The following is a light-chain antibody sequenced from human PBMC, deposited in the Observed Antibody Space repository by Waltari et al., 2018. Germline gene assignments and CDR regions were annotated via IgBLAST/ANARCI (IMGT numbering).Light chain of an antibody. J-gene: IGLJ3*02. CDR3: CSYADNYSWV. CDR2: DVT. CDR1: TSHVGGHNY. V-gene: IGLV2-11*01. Sequence: QSALTQPRPVSGSPGQSVPISCTGTTSHVGGHNYVPWYQQHPGKAPKLMIYDVTKRPSGVPDRFSGSKSGNTASLTISGLQAEDEADYYCCSYADNYSWVFGGGTKLTVL.